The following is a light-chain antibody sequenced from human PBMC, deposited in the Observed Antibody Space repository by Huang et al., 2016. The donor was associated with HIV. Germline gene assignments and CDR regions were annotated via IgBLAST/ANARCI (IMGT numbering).Light chain of an antibody. J-gene: IGKJ4*01. V-gene: IGKV1-39*01. CDR1: QNIETY. Sequence: DIQMTQSPSSLSASVGDRVTITCRASQNIETYLNWYQQKQGKSPKLLIFAASILQSGVPSRFSGSGSGTDFTLTISSLQPEDFATFYCQQSYSTPLTFGGGTKVEI. CDR3: QQSYSTPLT. CDR2: AAS.